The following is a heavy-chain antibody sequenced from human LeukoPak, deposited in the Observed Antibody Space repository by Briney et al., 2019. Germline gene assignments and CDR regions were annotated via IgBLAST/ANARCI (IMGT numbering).Heavy chain of an antibody. CDR3: ARAPSNPGRLRFLEWLPKGFDY. CDR2: IWYDGSNK. CDR1: GFTFSSYG. D-gene: IGHD3-3*01. V-gene: IGHV3-33*01. J-gene: IGHJ4*02. Sequence: PGGSLRLSCAASGFTFSSYGMYWVRQAPGKGLEWVAVIWYDGSNKYYADSVKGRFTISRDNSKNTLYLQMNSLRAEDTAVYYCARAPSNPGRLRFLEWLPKGFDYWGQGTLVTVSS.